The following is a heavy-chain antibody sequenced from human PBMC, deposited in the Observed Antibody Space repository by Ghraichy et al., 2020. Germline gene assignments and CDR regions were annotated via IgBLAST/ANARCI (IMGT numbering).Heavy chain of an antibody. Sequence: GGSLRLSCATSGFTFSSYAMSWFRQVPGKGPEWVSAIGGAGGATFYADSVKGRFTISRDNSKNTLYLQMSSLGAEDTALYYCANEHNYFDSSGPWGQGTLVTVSS. CDR2: IGGAGGAT. CDR1: GFTFSSYA. D-gene: IGHD3-22*01. CDR3: ANEHNYFDSSGP. J-gene: IGHJ4*02. V-gene: IGHV3-23*01.